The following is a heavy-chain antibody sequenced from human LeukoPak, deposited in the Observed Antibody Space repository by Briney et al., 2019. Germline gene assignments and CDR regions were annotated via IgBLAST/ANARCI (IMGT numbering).Heavy chain of an antibody. CDR3: ARLYGSGSYSYYYYYYMDV. Sequence: SETLSLTCAVYGGSFSGYYWSWIRQPPGKGLEWIGEINHSGSTNYNPSLKSRVTISVDTSKNQFSLKLSSVTAADTAVYYCARLYGSGSYSYYYYYYMDVWGKGTTVTISS. V-gene: IGHV4-34*01. D-gene: IGHD3-10*01. CDR1: GGSFSGYY. CDR2: INHSGST. J-gene: IGHJ6*03.